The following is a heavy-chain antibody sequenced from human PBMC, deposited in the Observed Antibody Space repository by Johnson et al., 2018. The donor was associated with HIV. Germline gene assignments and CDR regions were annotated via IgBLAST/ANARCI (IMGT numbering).Heavy chain of an antibody. D-gene: IGHD2-15*01. CDR2: ISYDAKNK. Sequence: QVQLVESGGGVVQPGRSLRLSCVASGFTFSDYAVHWVRQAPGKGLEWVAVISYDAKNKYYADSVKGRFTISRDNSKTTLYLQMNSLRDEDTAVYYCANSLLLDAFNIWGQGTMVTVSS. V-gene: IGHV3-30*04. CDR3: ANSLLLDAFNI. J-gene: IGHJ3*02. CDR1: GFTFSDYA.